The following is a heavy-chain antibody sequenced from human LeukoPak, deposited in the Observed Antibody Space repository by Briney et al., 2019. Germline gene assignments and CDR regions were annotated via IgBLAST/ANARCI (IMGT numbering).Heavy chain of an antibody. V-gene: IGHV3-74*01. D-gene: IGHD3-22*01. CDR3: AKDPRITMIVVVITHFDY. Sequence: GGSLRLSCAASGFTFSSYWMHWVRQAPGKGLVWVSRIRTDGTITTYADSVKGRFSISRDNAKNTLYLQMNSLRAEDTAVNYCAKDPRITMIVVVITHFDYWGQGTLVTVSS. CDR1: GFTFSSYW. CDR2: IRTDGTIT. J-gene: IGHJ4*02.